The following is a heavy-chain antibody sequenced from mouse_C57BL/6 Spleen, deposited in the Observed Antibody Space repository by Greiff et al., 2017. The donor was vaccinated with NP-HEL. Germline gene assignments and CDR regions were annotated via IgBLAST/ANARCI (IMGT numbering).Heavy chain of an antibody. V-gene: IGHV1-50*01. CDR2: IDPSDSYT. J-gene: IGHJ2*01. Sequence: VQLQQPGAELVKPGASVKLSCKASGYTFTSYWMQWVKQRPGQGLEWIGEIDPSDSYTNYNQKFKGKATLTVDTSSSTAYMQLSSLTSEDSAVYYCARLEGYWGQGTTLTVSS. CDR3: ARLEGY. CDR1: GYTFTSYW.